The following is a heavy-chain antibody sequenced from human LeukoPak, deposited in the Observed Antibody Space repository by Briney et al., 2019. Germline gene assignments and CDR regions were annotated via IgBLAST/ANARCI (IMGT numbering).Heavy chain of an antibody. Sequence: SEILSLTCAVYGGSFSGYYWSWIRQPPGKGLEWIGEINHSGSTNYNPSLKSRVTISVDTSKNQFSLKLSSVTAADTAVYYCARGGELVSPYNWFDPWGQGTLVTVSS. V-gene: IGHV4-34*01. CDR2: INHSGST. CDR1: GGSFSGYY. J-gene: IGHJ5*02. D-gene: IGHD1-1*01. CDR3: ARGGELVSPYNWFDP.